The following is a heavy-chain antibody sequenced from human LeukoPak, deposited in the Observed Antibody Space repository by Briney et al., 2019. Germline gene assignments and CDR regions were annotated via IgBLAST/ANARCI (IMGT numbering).Heavy chain of an antibody. Sequence: GGSLRLSWAASGFTFSSYGMHWVPQAPGKGLEWVAVIWYDGSNKYNADSVKGRFTISRDNSKNTLYLQMNSLRAEDTAVYYCAKAPLVPLILEWLTATNDAARAFDIWGQGTMVTVSS. J-gene: IGHJ3*02. D-gene: IGHD3-3*01. V-gene: IGHV3-33*06. CDR3: AKAPLVPLILEWLTATNDAARAFDI. CDR1: GFTFSSYG. CDR2: IWYDGSNK.